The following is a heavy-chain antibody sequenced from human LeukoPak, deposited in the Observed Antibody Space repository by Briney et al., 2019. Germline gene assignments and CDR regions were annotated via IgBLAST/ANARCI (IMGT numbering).Heavy chain of an antibody. CDR2: IIPIGDIA. V-gene: IGHV1-69*04. CDR1: GGTFSTYD. J-gene: IGHJ3*01. Sequence: SVKVSCKPSGGTFSTYDIHWVRQAPGQRLEWMVRIIPIGDIAEYAQNFQGRVTMTADKSTTTAYLEVRSLKSEDTALYYCARISDTTRVTAAFDVWGQGTMVTVS. D-gene: IGHD2-21*02. CDR3: ARISDTTRVTAAFDV.